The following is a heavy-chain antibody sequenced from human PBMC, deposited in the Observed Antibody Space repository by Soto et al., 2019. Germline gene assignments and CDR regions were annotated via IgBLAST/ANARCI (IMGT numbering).Heavy chain of an antibody. Sequence: ASVKVSCKVSGYTLTELSMHWVRQAPGKGLEWMGGFDPEDGETIYAQKFQGRVTMTEDTSTDTAYMELSSLRSEDTAVYYCATARWELPSDAFDIWGQVTMVTVSS. D-gene: IGHD1-26*01. V-gene: IGHV1-24*01. CDR1: GYTLTELS. J-gene: IGHJ3*02. CDR2: FDPEDGET. CDR3: ATARWELPSDAFDI.